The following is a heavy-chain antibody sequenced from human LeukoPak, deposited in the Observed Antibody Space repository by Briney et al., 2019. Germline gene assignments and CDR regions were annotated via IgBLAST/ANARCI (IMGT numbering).Heavy chain of an antibody. J-gene: IGHJ5*02. CDR3: AGAESSSGWFDP. V-gene: IGHV1-2*02. Sequence: ASVKVSCKASGYTFTGYYMHWVRQAPGQGLEWMGWINPNSGGTNYAQKFQGRVTMTRDTSISTAYMELSRLRSDDTAVCYCAGAESSSGWFDPWGQGTLVTVFS. D-gene: IGHD3-10*01. CDR2: INPNSGGT. CDR1: GYTFTGYY.